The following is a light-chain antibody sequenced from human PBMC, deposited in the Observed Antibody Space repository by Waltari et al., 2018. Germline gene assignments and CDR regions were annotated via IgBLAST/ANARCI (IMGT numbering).Light chain of an antibody. CDR3: SSYAGSDTWV. CDR1: SSDIGSYNY. V-gene: IGLV2-11*01. Sequence: QAALTQPPSVSGSPGQSVTISCTGTSSDIGSYNYVSWYQQHQGKAPKLMIYDVSKRPSGVSDRFSGSKSGNTASLTISGLQAEDEADYYCSSYAGSDTWVFGGGTRLTVL. CDR2: DVS. J-gene: IGLJ2*01.